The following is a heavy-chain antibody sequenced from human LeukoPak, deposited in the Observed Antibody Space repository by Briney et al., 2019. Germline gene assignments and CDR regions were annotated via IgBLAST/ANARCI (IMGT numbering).Heavy chain of an antibody. D-gene: IGHD6-6*01. CDR3: ARSSRDGGSFFDY. CDR1: GGTFSSYA. CDR2: IIPILGIA. V-gene: IGHV1-69*04. Sequence: SVKVSCKASGGTFSSYAISWVRQAPGQGLEWMGRIIPILGIANYAQKFQGRVTITADKSTSTAYMELSSLRSEDTAVYYCARSSRDGGSFFDYWGQGTLVTVSS. J-gene: IGHJ4*02.